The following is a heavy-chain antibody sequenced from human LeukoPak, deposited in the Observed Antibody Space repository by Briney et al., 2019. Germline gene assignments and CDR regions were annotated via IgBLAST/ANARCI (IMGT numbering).Heavy chain of an antibody. CDR3: ARDSADCSGGSCYSAEYLHH. D-gene: IGHD2-15*01. CDR2: ISAFNGNT. V-gene: IGHV1-18*01. CDR1: GYTFTSYG. J-gene: IGHJ1*01. Sequence: ASVKVSCKASGYTFTSYGITWVRQAPGQGLEWMGWISAFNGNTHYAQKLQGGVTMTTDTSTSTAYMELRSLRSDDTAVYFCARDSADCSGGSCYSAEYLHHWGQGSLVTVSS.